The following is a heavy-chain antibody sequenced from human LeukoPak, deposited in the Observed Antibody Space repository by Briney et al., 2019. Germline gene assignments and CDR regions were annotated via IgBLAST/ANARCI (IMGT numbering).Heavy chain of an antibody. CDR3: ARHSRTYYDILTGPYGGSFDY. D-gene: IGHD3-9*01. J-gene: IGHJ4*02. Sequence: SETLSLTCTVSGGSISSYYWSWIRQPAGKGLEWIGRIYTSGSTNYNPSLKSRVTISVDTSKNQFSLKLNSLTAADTAVYYCARHSRTYYDILTGPYGGSFDYWGQRTLVTVSS. V-gene: IGHV4-4*07. CDR2: IYTSGST. CDR1: GGSISSYY.